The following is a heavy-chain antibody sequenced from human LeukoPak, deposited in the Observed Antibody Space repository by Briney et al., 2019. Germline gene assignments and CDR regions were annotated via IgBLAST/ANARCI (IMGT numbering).Heavy chain of an antibody. CDR1: GYTFTSYG. V-gene: IGHV1-18*01. CDR3: ARTPYDFWSGWFDY. D-gene: IGHD3-3*01. Sequence: GASVKVSCKASGYTFTSYGISWVRQAPGQGLEWMGWISAYNGNTNYAQKLQGRVTMTTDTSTSTAYMELRSLRSDDTAVYYCARTPYDFWSGWFDYWGQGTLVTVSS. CDR2: ISAYNGNT. J-gene: IGHJ4*02.